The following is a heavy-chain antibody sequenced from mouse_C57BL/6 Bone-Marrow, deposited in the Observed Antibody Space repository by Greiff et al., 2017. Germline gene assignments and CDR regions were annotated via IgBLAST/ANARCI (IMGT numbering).Heavy chain of an antibody. CDR3: TIPGYYDAMDY. CDR2: IDPETGGT. V-gene: IGHV1-15*01. CDR1: GYTFTDYE. J-gene: IGHJ4*01. D-gene: IGHD2-2*01. Sequence: VQLQESGAELVRPGASVTLSCKASGYTFTDYEMHWVKQTPVHGLEWIGAIDPETGGTAYNQKFKGKAILTADKSSSTAYMELRSLTSEDSAVYYCTIPGYYDAMDYWGQGTSVTVSS.